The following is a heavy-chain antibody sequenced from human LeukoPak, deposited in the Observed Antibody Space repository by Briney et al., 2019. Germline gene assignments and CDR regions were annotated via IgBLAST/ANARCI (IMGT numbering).Heavy chain of an antibody. D-gene: IGHD3-3*01. Sequence: GGSLRLSCAASGFTFSSYAMSWVRQAPGMGLEWVSAISGSGGSTYYADSAKGRFTISRDNSKNTLYLQMNSLRAEDAAVYYCAKREEYDGFQHWGQGTLVTVSS. J-gene: IGHJ1*01. V-gene: IGHV3-23*01. CDR3: AKREEYDGFQH. CDR1: GFTFSSYA. CDR2: ISGSGGST.